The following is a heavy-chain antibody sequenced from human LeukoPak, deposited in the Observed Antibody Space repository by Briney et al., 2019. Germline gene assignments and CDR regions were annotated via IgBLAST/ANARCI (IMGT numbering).Heavy chain of an antibody. J-gene: IGHJ6*03. CDR2: IIPIFGTA. D-gene: IGHD6-13*01. V-gene: IGHV1-69*13. CDR1: GGTFSSYA. Sequence: GASVKVSCKASGGTFSSYAISWVRQAPGQGLEWMGGIIPIFGTANYAQKFQGRVTITADESTSTAYMELSSLRSEDTAVYYCARGLKLAAAGILPYYYYYMDVWGKGTTVTISS. CDR3: ARGLKLAAAGILPYYYYYMDV.